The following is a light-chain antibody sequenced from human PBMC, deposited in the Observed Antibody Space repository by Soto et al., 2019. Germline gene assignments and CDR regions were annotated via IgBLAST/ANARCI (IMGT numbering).Light chain of an antibody. J-gene: IGKJ2*01. CDR3: HQYDIAPQT. Sequence: EIVLTQSPGTLSLSPGERGTLSCRASQNLGTLYLAWFQQKSGQAPRLLIYSASRRATGIPDRFSGSGSGTDFSLTISRLEPEDFAVYYCHQYDIAPQTFGRGTKVDIK. CDR1: QNLGTLY. CDR2: SAS. V-gene: IGKV3-20*01.